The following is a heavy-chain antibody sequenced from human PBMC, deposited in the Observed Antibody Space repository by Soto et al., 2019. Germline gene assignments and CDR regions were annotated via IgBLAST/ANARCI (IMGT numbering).Heavy chain of an antibody. J-gene: IGHJ4*02. CDR1: DDSITSGAYY. CDR2: IQYRGST. Sequence: QLQLQESGPRLIKPSETLSLTCTVSDDSITSGAYYWGLIRQPPGKGLEWIGTIQYRGSTYYNPSLNSRVTMSLDTSKNQYSLRLTSVTAADTAVYFCAGMFWCGYLLFDYWGQGTLVTVSS. CDR3: AGMFWCGYLLFDY. V-gene: IGHV4-39*01. D-gene: IGHD6-25*01.